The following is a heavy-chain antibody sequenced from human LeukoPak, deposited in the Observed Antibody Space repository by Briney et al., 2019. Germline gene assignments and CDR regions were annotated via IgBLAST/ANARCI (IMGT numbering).Heavy chain of an antibody. V-gene: IGHV4-34*09. J-gene: IGHJ6*02. D-gene: IGHD3-22*01. CDR3: ARDVVINYYYGMDV. CDR1: GGSFSGYY. CDR2: IYYSGST. Sequence: PSETLSLTCAVYGGSFSGYYWSWIRQPPGKGLEWIGYIYYSGSTYYNPSLKSRVTISVDTSKNQFSLKLSSVTAADTAVYYCARDVVINYYYGMDVWGQGTTVTVSS.